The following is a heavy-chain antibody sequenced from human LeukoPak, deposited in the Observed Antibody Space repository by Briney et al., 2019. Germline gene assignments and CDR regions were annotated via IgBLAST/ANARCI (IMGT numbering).Heavy chain of an antibody. CDR2: AIPIFVTA. D-gene: IGHD1-1*01. CDR1: GGTXSRYA. CDR3: AIDNATGTLYYYYGMDV. V-gene: IGHV1-69*13. J-gene: IGHJ6*02. Sequence: SVKVSCKASGGTXSRYAISWVRQAPGPALEWMGGAIPIFVTANYALQSLGRVTITADESTRTAYMELSSLRSEDTAVYYCAIDNATGTLYYYYGMDVWGQGTTVTVSS.